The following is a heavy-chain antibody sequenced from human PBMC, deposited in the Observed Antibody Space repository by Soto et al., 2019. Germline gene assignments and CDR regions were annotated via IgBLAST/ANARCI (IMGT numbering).Heavy chain of an antibody. Sequence: SETLYLTCTVSGGSISSYYWSWIRQPPGKGLEWIGYIYYSGSTNYNPSLKSRVTISVDNSKNTLYLQMNSLRAEDTAVYYCAKDLAWSGYYTPCFDYWGQGTLVTVSS. CDR2: IYYSGST. V-gene: IGHV4-59*12. CDR3: AKDLAWSGYYTPCFDY. CDR1: GGSISSYY. D-gene: IGHD3-3*01. J-gene: IGHJ4*02.